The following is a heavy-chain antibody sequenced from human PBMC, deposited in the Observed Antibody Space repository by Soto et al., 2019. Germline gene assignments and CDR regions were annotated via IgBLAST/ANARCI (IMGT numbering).Heavy chain of an antibody. CDR3: ARDSPSHDSSGYPTPSAFGI. CDR1: GYTFTSYG. D-gene: IGHD3-22*01. V-gene: IGHV1-18*04. J-gene: IGHJ3*02. CDR2: ISAYNGNT. Sequence: ASVKVSCKASGYTFTSYGISWVRQAPGQGLEWMGWISAYNGNTNYAQKLQGRVTMTTDTSTGTAYMELRSRRSDDTAVYCCARDSPSHDSSGYPTPSAFGIWGQGRVGTV.